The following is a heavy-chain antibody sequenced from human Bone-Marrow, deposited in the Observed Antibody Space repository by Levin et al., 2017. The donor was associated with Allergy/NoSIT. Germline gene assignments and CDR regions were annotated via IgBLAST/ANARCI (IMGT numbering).Heavy chain of an antibody. CDR3: VKTGLWCVDY. CDR1: GDSFRSGNW. CDR2: ISGTGTP. Sequence: ESLKISCAVSGDSFRSGNWWSWIRQPPGKGLEWIGEISGTGTPNYNPSLKSRVIITLDKSTNHFSLNLNSVTAADSAVYYCVKTGLWCVDYWGQGVLVTVSS. D-gene: IGHD3-9*01. J-gene: IGHJ4*02. V-gene: IGHV4/OR15-8*01.